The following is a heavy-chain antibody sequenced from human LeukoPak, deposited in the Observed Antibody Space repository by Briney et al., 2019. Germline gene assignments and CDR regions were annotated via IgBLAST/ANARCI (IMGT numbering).Heavy chain of an antibody. J-gene: IGHJ4*02. CDR3: ARGTVTMVDY. Sequence: GGSLRLSCVASGFTFSTSWMNWVRQAPGKGLEWVANIKGDGSVQSYVDSVKGRFTISRDNAKNSLHLQMNSLRAGDTAVYYCARGTVTMVDYWGQGTLVTVSS. CDR1: GFTFSTSW. D-gene: IGHD3-10*01. CDR2: IKGDGSVQ. V-gene: IGHV3-7*02.